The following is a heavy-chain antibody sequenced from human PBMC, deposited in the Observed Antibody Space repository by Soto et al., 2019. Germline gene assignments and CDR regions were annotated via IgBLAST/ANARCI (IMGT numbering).Heavy chain of an antibody. CDR3: TRGNCTGSCCFSFNS. Sequence: GGTLRLSCAASGFTVGNDFMSWFHQAPGKGLEWVSVIYGGESTYHQDSVKGRFRISRDHSKTTLSLQMNNQRAEENDDDYCTRGNCTGSCCFSFNSWGQVSLVTVSS. V-gene: IGHV3-66*01. CDR2: IYGGEST. J-gene: IGHJ5*01. D-gene: IGHD2-15*01. CDR1: GFTVGNDF.